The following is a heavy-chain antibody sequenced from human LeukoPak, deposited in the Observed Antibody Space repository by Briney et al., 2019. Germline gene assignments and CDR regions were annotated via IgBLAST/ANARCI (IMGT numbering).Heavy chain of an antibody. D-gene: IGHD2-2*01. CDR2: TIPIFGTA. CDR1: GGTFSSYA. Sequence: ASVKVSCKASGGTFSSYAISWVRQAPGQGLEWMGGTIPIFGTANYAQKFQGRVTITADESTSTAYMELSSLRSEDTAVYYCARNVGYCSSTSCFPHFDYWGQGTLVTVSS. V-gene: IGHV1-69*13. CDR3: ARNVGYCSSTSCFPHFDY. J-gene: IGHJ4*02.